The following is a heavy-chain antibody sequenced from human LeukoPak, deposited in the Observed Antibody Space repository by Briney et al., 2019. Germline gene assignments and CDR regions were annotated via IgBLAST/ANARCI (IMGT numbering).Heavy chain of an antibody. CDR1: GFTFSSYA. D-gene: IGHD2-15*01. Sequence: TGGSLRLSCAASGFTFSSYAMHWVRQAPGKGLEWVALISYDGINKYYADSVKGRFTISRDNSKNTLYLQLNSLRAEDTAMYYCARATPDPVAGLNCFDSWGQGTLVSVSS. CDR2: ISYDGINK. J-gene: IGHJ5*01. CDR3: ARATPDPVAGLNCFDS. V-gene: IGHV3-30*04.